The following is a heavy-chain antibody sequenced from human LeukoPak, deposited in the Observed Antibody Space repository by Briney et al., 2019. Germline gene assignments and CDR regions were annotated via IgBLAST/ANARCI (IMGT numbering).Heavy chain of an antibody. CDR1: GFTFSDYY. Sequence: GGSLRLSCAASGFTFSDYYMSWIRQAPGKGLEWVSYISSSGSTIYYADSVKGRFTISRDNAKNSLYLQMNSLRAEDTALYYCARVASGYSYGYNYYYYYMDVWGKGTTVTVSS. V-gene: IGHV3-11*01. J-gene: IGHJ6*03. CDR3: ARVASGYSYGYNYYYYYMDV. CDR2: ISSSGSTI. D-gene: IGHD5-18*01.